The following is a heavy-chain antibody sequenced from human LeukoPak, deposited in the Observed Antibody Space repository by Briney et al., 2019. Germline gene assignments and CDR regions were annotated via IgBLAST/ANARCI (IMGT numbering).Heavy chain of an antibody. CDR3: ARVNYYDSSGSEAYEDY. D-gene: IGHD3-22*01. CDR2: IYHSGST. CDR1: GYSISSGYY. Sequence: SGTLSLTCTVSGYSISSGYYWGWIRQPPGKGLEWIGSIYHSGSTYYNPSLKSRVTISVDTSKDQFSLKLSSVTAADTAVYYCARVNYYDSSGSEAYEDYWGQGTLVAVSS. J-gene: IGHJ4*02. V-gene: IGHV4-38-2*02.